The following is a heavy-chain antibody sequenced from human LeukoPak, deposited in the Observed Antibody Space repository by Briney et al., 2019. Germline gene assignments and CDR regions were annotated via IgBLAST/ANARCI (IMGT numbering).Heavy chain of an antibody. CDR2: FDPEDGET. J-gene: IGHJ4*02. V-gene: IGHV1-24*01. CDR3: ARDNEDGSGSYYSRY. Sequence: ASVKVSCKVSGYTLTELSMHWVRQAPGKGLEWMGGFDPEDGETIYAQKFQGRVTMTTDTSTSTAYMELRSLRSDDTAVYYCARDNEDGSGSYYSRYWGQGTLVTVSS. CDR1: GYTLTELS. D-gene: IGHD3-10*01.